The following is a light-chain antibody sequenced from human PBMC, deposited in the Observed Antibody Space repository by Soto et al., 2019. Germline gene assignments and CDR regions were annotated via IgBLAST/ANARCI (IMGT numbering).Light chain of an antibody. V-gene: IGKV1-5*03. Sequence: DIHMTQSPSTLSASVGDRVTITCRASQSISIWLAWYQQKPGRAPNLLIYGTSSLESGVPSRFSGSGSGTESPLAISSLQPDDFATYYCQHYNDYSWTFGQGTKVEIK. CDR1: QSISIW. CDR3: QHYNDYSWT. CDR2: GTS. J-gene: IGKJ1*01.